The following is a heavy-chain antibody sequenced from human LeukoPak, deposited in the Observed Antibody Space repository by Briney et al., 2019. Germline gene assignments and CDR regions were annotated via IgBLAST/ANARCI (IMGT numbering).Heavy chain of an antibody. D-gene: IGHD2-15*01. CDR3: ARVTGYVIEDNFDY. CDR2: IYYSGST. V-gene: IGHV4-59*01. Sequence: SETLSLTCTVSGGSISSYYWSWILQPPGKGLEWIGYIYYSGSTNYNPSLKSRVTISVDTSKNQFSLKLSSVTAADTAVYYCARVTGYVIEDNFDYWGQGTLVTVSS. J-gene: IGHJ4*02. CDR1: GGSISSYY.